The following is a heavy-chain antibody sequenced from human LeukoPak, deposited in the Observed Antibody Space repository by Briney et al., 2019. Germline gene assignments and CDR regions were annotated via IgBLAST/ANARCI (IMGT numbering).Heavy chain of an antibody. D-gene: IGHD3-3*01. J-gene: IGHJ5*02. Sequence: SETLSLTCAVSGGSISNGGYSWSWIRQPPGKGLEWIGYIYYSGSTNYNPSLKSRVTISVDTSKNQFSLKLSSVTAADTAVYYCARDQLTSITIFGVALYPHIWFDPWGQGTLVTVSS. V-gene: IGHV4-61*08. CDR3: ARDQLTSITIFGVALYPHIWFDP. CDR2: IYYSGST. CDR1: GGSISNGGYS.